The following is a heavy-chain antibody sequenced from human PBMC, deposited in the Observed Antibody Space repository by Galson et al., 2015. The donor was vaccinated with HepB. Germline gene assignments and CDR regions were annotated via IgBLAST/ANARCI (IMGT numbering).Heavy chain of an antibody. CDR3: AREKGAVAGLIYDY. J-gene: IGHJ4*02. CDR2: ISYDGSNK. CDR1: GFTFSSYA. Sequence: SLRLSCAASGFTFSSYAMHWVRQAPGKGLEWVAVISYDGSNKYYADSVKGRFTISRDNSKNTLYLQMNSLRAEDTAVYYCAREKGAVAGLIYDYWGQGTLVTVSS. D-gene: IGHD6-19*01. V-gene: IGHV3-30*04.